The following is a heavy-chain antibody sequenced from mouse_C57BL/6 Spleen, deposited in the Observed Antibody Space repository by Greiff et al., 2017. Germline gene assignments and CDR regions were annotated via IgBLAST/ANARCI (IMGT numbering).Heavy chain of an antibody. CDR3: ARHTGLYAMDY. Sequence: EVLLVESGGGLVQPGGSLKLSCAASGFTFSDYYMYWVRQTPEKRLEWVAYISNGGGSTYYPDTVKGRFTISRDNAKNTLYLQMSRLKSEDTAMYYCARHTGLYAMDYWGQGTSVTVSS. J-gene: IGHJ4*01. CDR1: GFTFSDYY. CDR2: ISNGGGST. V-gene: IGHV5-12*01. D-gene: IGHD4-1*01.